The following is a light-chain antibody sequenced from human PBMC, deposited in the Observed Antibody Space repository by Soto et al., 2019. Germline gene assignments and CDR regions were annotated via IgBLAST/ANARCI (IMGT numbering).Light chain of an antibody. CDR1: QSLSSN. CDR3: QQRSNWPLT. Sequence: EIVMTQSPATLSVSPGERVTLSCRARQSLSSNLAWYQQKPGQAPSLLIDAASTRTTGIPARFSGSGSGTEFTLTISSLEPEDFAVYYCQQRSNWPLTFGGGTKVDIK. J-gene: IGKJ4*01. CDR2: AAS. V-gene: IGKV3-15*01.